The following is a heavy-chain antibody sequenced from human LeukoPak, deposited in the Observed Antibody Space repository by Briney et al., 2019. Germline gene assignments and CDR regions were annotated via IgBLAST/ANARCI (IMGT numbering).Heavy chain of an antibody. CDR1: GGSISSSSYY. D-gene: IGHD3-22*01. Sequence: SETLSLTCTVSGGSISSSSYYWGWIRQPPGKGLEWVGYIYYSGSTNYNPSLKSRVTISVDTSKNQFSLKLSSVTAADTAVYYCARDGNSSGYYRRDAFDIWGQGTMVTVSS. J-gene: IGHJ3*02. CDR3: ARDGNSSGYYRRDAFDI. CDR2: IYYSGST. V-gene: IGHV4-61*01.